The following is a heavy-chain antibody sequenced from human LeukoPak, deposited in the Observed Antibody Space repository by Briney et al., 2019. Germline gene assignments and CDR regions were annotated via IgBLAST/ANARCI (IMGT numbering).Heavy chain of an antibody. CDR3: ARGYYFNYGMDV. V-gene: IGHV1-2*02. J-gene: IGHJ6*02. CDR2: INPNSGGT. CDR1: GYTFTVYY. Sequence: ASVKVSCKASGYTFTVYYMHWVRQAPGQGLEWMGWINPNSGGTNYAQKFQGRVTMTRDTSISTAYMELSRLRSDDTAVYYCARGYYFNYGMDVWGQGTTVTVSS.